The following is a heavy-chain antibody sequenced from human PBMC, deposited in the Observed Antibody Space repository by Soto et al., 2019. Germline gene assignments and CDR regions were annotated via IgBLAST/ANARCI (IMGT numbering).Heavy chain of an antibody. CDR3: ATRRPFDYTLFET. CDR2: ISYDGSNK. Sequence: PGGSLRLSCAASGFSFSSYAMHWVRQAPGKGLEWVAAISYDGSNKYYGDSVKGRFAISRDNSTNTLYLQMSSLRAEDTAVYYCATRRPFDYTLFETWGRGTLVTVS. J-gene: IGHJ3*02. CDR1: GFSFSSYA. D-gene: IGHD2-2*02. V-gene: IGHV3-30*03.